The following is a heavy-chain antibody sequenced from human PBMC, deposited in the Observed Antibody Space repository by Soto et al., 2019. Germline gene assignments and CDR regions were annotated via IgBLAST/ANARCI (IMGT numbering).Heavy chain of an antibody. CDR3: ARGEQYSGKIFDY. J-gene: IGHJ4*01. CDR2: TYYRSKLYY. D-gene: IGHD1-26*01. Sequence: PSQTLSLTCAITVDSVSSNSAGWSWVRQSPSRGLEWLGRTYYRSKLYYEYAVSVRGRITINPDTSKNQYSLQLNSVTPEDTAVYFCARGEQYSGKIFDYWGQGALVTVSS. CDR1: VDSVSSNSAG. V-gene: IGHV6-1*01.